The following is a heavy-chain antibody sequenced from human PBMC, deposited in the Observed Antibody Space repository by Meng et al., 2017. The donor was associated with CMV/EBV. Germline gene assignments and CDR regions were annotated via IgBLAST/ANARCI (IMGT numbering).Heavy chain of an antibody. D-gene: IGHD3-10*01. CDR3: ARHITKMEFYFDY. CDR1: GITFRNTA. V-gene: IGHV3-23*01. Sequence: GESLKISCAASGITFRNTAMSWVRQAPGKGLEWVSGISGSGGSTYYADSVKGRFTISRDNSKNTLYLQMNSLRAEDTAIYYCARHITKMEFYFDYWGQGALVTVSS. CDR2: ISGSGGST. J-gene: IGHJ4*02.